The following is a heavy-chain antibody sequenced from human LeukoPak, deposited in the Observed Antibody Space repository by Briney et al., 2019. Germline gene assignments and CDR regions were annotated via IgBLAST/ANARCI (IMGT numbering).Heavy chain of an antibody. J-gene: IGHJ3*02. D-gene: IGHD6-6*01. CDR3: ARGPYSSSSGVRAFDI. CDR1: GGSFSGYY. Sequence: PSETLSLTCAVYGGSFSGYYWGWIRQPPGKGLEWIGEINHSGSTNYNPSLKSRVTISVDTSKNQFSLKLSSVTAADTAVYYCARGPYSSSSGVRAFDIWGQGTMVTVSS. V-gene: IGHV4-34*01. CDR2: INHSGST.